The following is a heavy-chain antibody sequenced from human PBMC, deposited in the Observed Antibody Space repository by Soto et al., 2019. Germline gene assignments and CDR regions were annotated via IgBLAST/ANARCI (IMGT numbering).Heavy chain of an antibody. Sequence: QVHVVQSGAEMKRPGSSVKVSCKASGGTYSSYAFNWVRQAPGQGPEWMGGTIPVFETTNLAQKCQGRVMLSADEVTTTAYMELSGLRPEDTAVYYCILGYSSSGKDFFDYWGQGTLVSVAS. CDR1: GGTYSSYA. CDR2: TIPVFETT. CDR3: ILGYSSSGKDFFDY. J-gene: IGHJ4*02. D-gene: IGHD6-6*01. V-gene: IGHV1-69*01.